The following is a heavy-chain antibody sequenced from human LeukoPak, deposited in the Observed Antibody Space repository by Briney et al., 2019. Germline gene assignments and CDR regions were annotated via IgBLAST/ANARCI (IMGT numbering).Heavy chain of an antibody. D-gene: IGHD4-11*01. CDR2: IRSDGSNK. J-gene: IGHJ3*02. Sequence: GGSLRLSCAASGFTFSSYGMHWVRQAPGKGLEWVAFIRSDGSNKYYADSVKGRFTISRDNGKNSVSLQMNSLRDEDTAVYYCARQTVNDAFDIWGQGTLVTVSS. V-gene: IGHV3-30*02. CDR3: ARQTVNDAFDI. CDR1: GFTFSSYG.